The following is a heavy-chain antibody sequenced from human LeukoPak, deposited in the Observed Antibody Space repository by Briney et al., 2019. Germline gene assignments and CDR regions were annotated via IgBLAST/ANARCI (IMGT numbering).Heavy chain of an antibody. Sequence: GGSLRLSCAASGFTFSSYGKHWVRQASGKGLEWVGRIRSKANSYATAYAASVKGRFTISRDDSKNTAYLQMNSLKTEDTAVYYCTAYCSSTSCYRGIWGQGTMVTVSS. CDR3: TAYCSSTSCYRGI. V-gene: IGHV3-73*01. D-gene: IGHD2-2*02. CDR2: IRSKANSYAT. J-gene: IGHJ3*02. CDR1: GFTFSSYG.